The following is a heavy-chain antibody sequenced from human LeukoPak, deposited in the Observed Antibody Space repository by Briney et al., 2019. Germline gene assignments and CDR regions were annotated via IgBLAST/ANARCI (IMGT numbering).Heavy chain of an antibody. CDR1: GGSFSGYY. D-gene: IGHD1-1*01. CDR2: ISHTGLT. V-gene: IGHV4-34*01. Sequence: PSETLSLTCAVYGGSFSGYYWTLIRQTPGKGLEGIGEISHTGLTGSNPSLKSRVTIFVDSSKKQFSLSMTSVTAADTGVYYCARVPDITARPCDTWGQGTLVTVSS. J-gene: IGHJ5*02. CDR3: ARVPDITARPCDT.